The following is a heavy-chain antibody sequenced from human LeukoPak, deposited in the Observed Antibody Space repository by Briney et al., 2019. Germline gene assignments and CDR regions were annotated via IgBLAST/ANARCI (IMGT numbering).Heavy chain of an antibody. CDR2: IIPIFGTA. CDR1: GGTFSSYA. V-gene: IGHV1-69*05. D-gene: IGHD6-6*01. J-gene: IGHJ6*03. Sequence: ASVKVSCKASGGTFSSYAISWVRQAPGQGLEWMGGIIPIFGTANYAQKFQGRVTITTDASTSTAYMELSSLRSEDTAVYYCARTSSSPIYYYYYMDVWGKGTTVTVSS. CDR3: ARTSSSPIYYYYYMDV.